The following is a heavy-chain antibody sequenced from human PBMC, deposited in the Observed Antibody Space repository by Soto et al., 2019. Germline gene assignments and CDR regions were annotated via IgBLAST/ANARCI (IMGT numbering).Heavy chain of an antibody. D-gene: IGHD3-10*01. J-gene: IGHJ4*02. CDR2: IYNSGST. V-gene: IGHV4-59*01. CDR3: ARAPYGSGTKPYYFDY. Sequence: PSETLSLTCTVSGFTISSDYWSWIRQPPGKGLEWIGFIYNSGSTNYNPSLKSRVTISMDTSRNHFSLILSSVTAADTAVYYCARAPYGSGTKPYYFDYWGQGTLVTVSS. CDR1: GFTISSDY.